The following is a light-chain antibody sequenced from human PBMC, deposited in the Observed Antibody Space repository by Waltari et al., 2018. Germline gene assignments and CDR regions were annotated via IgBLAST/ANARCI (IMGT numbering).Light chain of an antibody. CDR3: AAWDDSLNGVV. Sequence: QSVLTQPPSASGTPGPRVTISCSGSSSNIGSNTVNWYQQLPGTAPKLRIYSNNQRPSGVPDRCSGSKSGTSASLASSGLQSEDEADYYCAAWDDSLNGVVFGGGTKLTVL. CDR1: SSNIGSNT. V-gene: IGLV1-44*01. J-gene: IGLJ2*01. CDR2: SNN.